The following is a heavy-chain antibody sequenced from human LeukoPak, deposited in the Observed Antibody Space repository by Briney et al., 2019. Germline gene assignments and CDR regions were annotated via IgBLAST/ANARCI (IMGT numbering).Heavy chain of an antibody. D-gene: IGHD3-22*01. CDR1: GGSISSSSYY. V-gene: IGHV4-39*01. Sequence: SETLSLTCTVSGGSISSSSYYWGWIRQPPGKGLEWIGSIYYSGSTYYNPSLKSRVTISVDTSKNQSSLKLSSVTAADTAVYYCARQEYYYDSSGAIRSGWLDPWGQGTLVTVSS. CDR2: IYYSGST. CDR3: ARQEYYYDSSGAIRSGWLDP. J-gene: IGHJ5*02.